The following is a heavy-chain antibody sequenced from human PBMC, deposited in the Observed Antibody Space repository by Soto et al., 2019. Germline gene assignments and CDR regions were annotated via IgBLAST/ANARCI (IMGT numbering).Heavy chain of an antibody. D-gene: IGHD3-22*01. CDR2: VSYDGDTQ. CDR1: GFTFRRYG. J-gene: IGHJ3*02. Sequence: QVQLVESGGGVLQLGRSLRLSCAASGFTFRRYGMHWVRQAPGKGLDWVAVVSYDGDTQYYADSVKGRFPISRDNTGNTLLLQMNSLRGDDTAMEYWARGTLGGDYDSGGYPGTSIDMWGQGTRVTVS. CDR3: ARGTLGGDYDSGGYPGTSIDM. V-gene: IGHV3-30*19.